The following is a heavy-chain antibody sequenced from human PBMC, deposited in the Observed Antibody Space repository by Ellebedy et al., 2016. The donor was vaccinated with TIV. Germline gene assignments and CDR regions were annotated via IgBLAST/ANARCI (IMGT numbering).Heavy chain of an antibody. CDR1: GFTFSSYA. CDR2: INDISSHI. D-gene: IGHD3-9*01. Sequence: GESLKISCAASGFTFSSYAMNWVRQAPGKGLEWVSSINDISSHIYYADSLRGRFTISRYNAKNSLFLQMDNLSADDTAEYYCARDPRPYLRYGHYDFWGQGTLVTVSS. V-gene: IGHV3-21*01. CDR3: ARDPRPYLRYGHYDF. J-gene: IGHJ4*02.